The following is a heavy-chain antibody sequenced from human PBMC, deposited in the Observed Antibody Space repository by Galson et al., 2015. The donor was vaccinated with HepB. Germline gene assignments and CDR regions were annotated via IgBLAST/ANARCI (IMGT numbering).Heavy chain of an antibody. CDR1: GFTFSSYS. J-gene: IGHJ6*02. Sequence: SLRLSCAASGFTFSSYSMNWVRQAPGKGLEWVSSISSSSSYIYYADSVKGRFTISRDNAKNSLYLQMNSLRAEDTAVYYCARVRETHIKDIVVVPAAGRRGYYYYGMDVWGQGTTVTVSS. CDR3: ARVRETHIKDIVVVPAAGRRGYYYYGMDV. D-gene: IGHD2-2*01. CDR2: ISSSSSYI. V-gene: IGHV3-21*01.